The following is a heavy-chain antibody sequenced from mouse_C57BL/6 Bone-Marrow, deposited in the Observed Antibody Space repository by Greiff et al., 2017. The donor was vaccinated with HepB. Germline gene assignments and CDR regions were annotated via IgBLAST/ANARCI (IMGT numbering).Heavy chain of an antibody. Sequence: EVKLMESGPGLVKPSQTVFLTCTVTGISITTGNYRWSWIRQFPGNKLEWIGYIYYSGTITYNPSLTSRTTITRDTPKNQFFLEMNSLTAEDTATYYCARTNWDGDYYFDYWGQGTTLTVSS. V-gene: IGHV3-5*01. CDR3: ARTNWDGDYYFDY. CDR1: GISITTGNYR. D-gene: IGHD4-1*01. J-gene: IGHJ2*01. CDR2: IYYSGTI.